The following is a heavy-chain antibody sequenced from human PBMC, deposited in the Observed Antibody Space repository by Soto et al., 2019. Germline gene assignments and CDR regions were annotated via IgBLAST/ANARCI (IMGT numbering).Heavy chain of an antibody. CDR1: GFTFSSYA. CDR3: AKDFLSQSYYGSGSYRLGYDY. Sequence: EVQLLESGGGLVQPGGSLRLSCAASGFTFSSYAMSWVRQAPGKGLEWVSAISGSGGSTYYADSVKGRFTISRDNSKNTLYLQMNSLRAEDTAVYYCAKDFLSQSYYGSGSYRLGYDYWGQGTLVTVSS. CDR2: ISGSGGST. D-gene: IGHD3-10*01. V-gene: IGHV3-23*01. J-gene: IGHJ4*02.